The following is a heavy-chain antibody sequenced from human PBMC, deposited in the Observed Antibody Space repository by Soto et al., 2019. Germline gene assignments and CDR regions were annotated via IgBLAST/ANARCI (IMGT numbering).Heavy chain of an antibody. CDR2: IYSGGST. D-gene: IGHD5-18*01. J-gene: IGHJ4*02. CDR3: ARFSGYPNYYFDY. Sequence: EVQLVESGGGLIQPGGSLRLSCTASGFTVSSNYMSWVRQAPGKGLEWVSDIYSGGSTYYADSVEGRFTISRDSSKNTLYLQMNSLRAEDTAVYYCARFSGYPNYYFDYWGQGTLVTVSS. CDR1: GFTVSSNY. V-gene: IGHV3-53*01.